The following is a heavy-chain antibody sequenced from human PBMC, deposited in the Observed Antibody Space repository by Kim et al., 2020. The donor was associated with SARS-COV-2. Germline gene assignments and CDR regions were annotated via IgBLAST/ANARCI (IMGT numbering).Heavy chain of an antibody. D-gene: IGHD3-22*01. CDR2: ISYDGSNK. V-gene: IGHV3-30*18. Sequence: GGSLRLSCAASGFTFSSYGMHWVRQAPGKGLEWVAVISYDGSNKYYADSVKGRFTISRDNSKNTLYLQMNSLRAEDTAVYYCAKEAGVEYYDSSGYCMD. CDR1: GFTFSSYG. J-gene: IGHJ6*03. CDR3: AKEAGVEYYDSSGYCMD.